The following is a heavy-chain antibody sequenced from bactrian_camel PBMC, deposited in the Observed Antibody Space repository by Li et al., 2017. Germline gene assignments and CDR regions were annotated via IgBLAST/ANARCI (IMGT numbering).Heavy chain of an antibody. CDR2: IDSVGFT. Sequence: VQLVESGGGSVEAGGSLRLSCEVIGLVDSPRCMGWFRQATGEERERVATIDSVGFTTYGDAVRGRFTISKDNASKTVVLQMNSLKPEDTAMYHCAVYDAYAGRCSFREDVYDYWGRGTQVTVS. CDR1: GLVDSPRC. D-gene: IGHD4*01. V-gene: IGHV3S53*01. J-gene: IGHJ4*01. CDR3: AVYDAYAGRCSFREDVYDY.